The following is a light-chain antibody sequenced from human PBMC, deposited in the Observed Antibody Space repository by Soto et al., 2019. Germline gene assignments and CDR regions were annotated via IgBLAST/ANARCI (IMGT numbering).Light chain of an antibody. CDR3: QQYGSSPLLT. CDR2: GAS. Sequence: EIVLTQSPGTLSLSPGERATLSCRASQSVSSSYLAWYQQKPGQALRLLIYGASSRATGIPDRFSGSGSGTDFTLTISRLEPEDFAVYYCQQYGSSPLLTFGPGTKVDIK. CDR1: QSVSSSY. J-gene: IGKJ3*01. V-gene: IGKV3-20*01.